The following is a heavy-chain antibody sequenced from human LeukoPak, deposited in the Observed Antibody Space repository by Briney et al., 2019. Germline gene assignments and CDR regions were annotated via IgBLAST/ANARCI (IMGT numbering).Heavy chain of an antibody. D-gene: IGHD3-16*02. CDR1: GFTFSSYS. J-gene: IGHJ4*02. Sequence: GGSLRLSCAASGFTFSSYSMNWVRQAPGKGLEWVLYISSSRSIRYYADPVKGRFTISRDNAKNSLYLQMNSLRAEDTAVYYCARGGHYDSVWGRYRQKDGFDYWGQGTLVIVSS. V-gene: IGHV3-48*01. CDR3: ARGGHYDSVWGRYRQKDGFDY. CDR2: ISSSRSIR.